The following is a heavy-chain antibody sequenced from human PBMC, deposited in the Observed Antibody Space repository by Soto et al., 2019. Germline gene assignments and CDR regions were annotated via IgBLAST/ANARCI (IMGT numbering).Heavy chain of an antibody. J-gene: IGHJ4*02. CDR1: GFTFTSYA. D-gene: IGHD3-16*01. V-gene: IGHV1-18*01. Sequence: QVHLVQSGAEVKMPGASVKVSCKASGFTFTSYAFTWVRQAPGQGLEWMGWISAYNGNTNCARNFRSRVTMTTDSSTSTVYMELGSLTSDDTAVYFCARDFTGWPPDGVDSWGQGTLVSVSA. CDR2: ISAYNGNT. CDR3: ARDFTGWPPDGVDS.